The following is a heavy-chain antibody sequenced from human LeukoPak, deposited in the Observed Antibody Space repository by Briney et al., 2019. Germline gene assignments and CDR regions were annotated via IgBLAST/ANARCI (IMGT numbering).Heavy chain of an antibody. D-gene: IGHD3-22*01. CDR1: GGTFSSYA. V-gene: IGHV1-69*13. Sequence: SVKVSCKASGGTFSSYAISWVRQAPGQGLEWMGGIIPIFGTANYAQKFQGRVTITADESTSTAYMELSSLRSEDTAVYYCARGYYDSSGYYSPIFRYWGQGTLVTVPS. CDR2: IIPIFGTA. J-gene: IGHJ4*02. CDR3: ARGYYDSSGYYSPIFRY.